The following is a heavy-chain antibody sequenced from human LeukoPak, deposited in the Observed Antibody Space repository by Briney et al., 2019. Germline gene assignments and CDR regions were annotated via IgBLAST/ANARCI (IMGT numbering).Heavy chain of an antibody. CDR3: ARCSGSYSSYYMDV. V-gene: IGHV3-21*01. CDR2: ISSSSSYI. CDR1: GFTFSSYG. J-gene: IGHJ6*03. D-gene: IGHD3-10*02. Sequence: MSGGSLRLSCAASGFTFSSYGMNWVRQAPGKGLEWVSFISSSSSYIYYADSVKGRFTISRDNSKNTLYLQMNSLRAEDTAVYYCARCSGSYSSYYMDVWGKGTTVTISS.